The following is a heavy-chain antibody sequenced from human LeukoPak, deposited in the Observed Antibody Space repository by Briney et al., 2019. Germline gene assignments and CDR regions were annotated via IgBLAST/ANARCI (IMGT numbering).Heavy chain of an antibody. CDR2: ISARGDNT. Sequence: PGGSLRLSCAASGFTFSSYGMAWVRQAPGKGLEWVSAISARGDNTYYADSVKGRFTISRDNSKNTLYLQMNSLRAEDTAVYYCARAGIAVAGAIDYWGQGTLVTVSS. CDR1: GFTFSSYG. J-gene: IGHJ4*02. V-gene: IGHV3-23*01. D-gene: IGHD6-19*01. CDR3: ARAGIAVAGAIDY.